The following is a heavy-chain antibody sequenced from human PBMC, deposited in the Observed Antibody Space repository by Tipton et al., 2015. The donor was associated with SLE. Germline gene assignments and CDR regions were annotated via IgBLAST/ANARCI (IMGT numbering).Heavy chain of an antibody. J-gene: IGHJ4*02. CDR3: AREVVPGDFDY. V-gene: IGHV3-21*05. Sequence: SLRLSCAASGFTFSSYTMGWVRQAPGKGLEWISYISSNNTYTNYADSVKGRFTISRDTAENSLYLQMNSLRGEDTALYFCAREVVPGDFDYWGPGTLVTVSS. CDR2: ISSNNTYT. CDR1: GFTFSSYT. D-gene: IGHD2-15*01.